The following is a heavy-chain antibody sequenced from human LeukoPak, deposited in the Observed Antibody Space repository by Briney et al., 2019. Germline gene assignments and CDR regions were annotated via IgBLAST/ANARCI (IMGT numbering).Heavy chain of an antibody. D-gene: IGHD6-19*01. Sequence: SETLSLTCTVSGGSISSYYWSWIRQPAGKGLEWIGEINHSGSTNYNPSLKSRVTISVDRSKNQFSLKLSSVTAADTAVYYCARGTALEQWLVPYFDYWGQGTLVTVSS. CDR1: GGSISSYY. CDR3: ARGTALEQWLVPYFDY. V-gene: IGHV4-34*01. J-gene: IGHJ4*02. CDR2: INHSGST.